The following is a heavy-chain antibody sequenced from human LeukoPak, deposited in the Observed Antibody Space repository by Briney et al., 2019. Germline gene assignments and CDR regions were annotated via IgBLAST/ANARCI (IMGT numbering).Heavy chain of an antibody. Sequence: SETLSLTCTVSGGSISGTLYYWGWIRQPPGKGLEWIGSIFYSGITYYNPSLQSRVTISVDASKSQFSLHLSSVTAADTALYYCARITVVTSTDYFDSWGQGTLVTVSS. J-gene: IGHJ4*02. CDR3: ARITVVTSTDYFDS. V-gene: IGHV4-39*01. CDR2: IFYSGIT. CDR1: GGSISGTLYY. D-gene: IGHD2-2*01.